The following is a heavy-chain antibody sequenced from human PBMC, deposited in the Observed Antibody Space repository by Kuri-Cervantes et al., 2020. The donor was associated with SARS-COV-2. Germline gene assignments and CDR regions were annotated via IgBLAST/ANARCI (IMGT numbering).Heavy chain of an antibody. V-gene: IGHV3-30-3*01. D-gene: IGHD3-10*01. CDR3: ARDNYYGSGSYYSRGAFDI. Sequence: GESLKISCAASGFTFSSYAMHWVRQAPGKGLEWVAVISYDGSNKYYADSVKGRFTISRDNSKNTLYLQMNSLRAEDTAVYYCARDNYYGSGSYYSRGAFDIWGRGTMVTVSS. CDR2: ISYDGSNK. J-gene: IGHJ3*02. CDR1: GFTFSSYA.